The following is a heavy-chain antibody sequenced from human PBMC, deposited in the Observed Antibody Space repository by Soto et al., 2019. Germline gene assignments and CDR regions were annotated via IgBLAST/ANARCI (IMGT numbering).Heavy chain of an antibody. J-gene: IGHJ4*02. Sequence: QVQLVQSGAEVKKPGSSVKVSCKASGGTFSSYAISWVRQAPGQGLEWMGGIIPIFGTANYAQKFQGRVTIPAEESTSTAYLELSSLRSEDPAVYYCASHGYSYGYLLDYWGQGTLVTVSS. CDR3: ASHGYSYGYLLDY. CDR2: IIPIFGTA. CDR1: GGTFSSYA. D-gene: IGHD5-18*01. V-gene: IGHV1-69*12.